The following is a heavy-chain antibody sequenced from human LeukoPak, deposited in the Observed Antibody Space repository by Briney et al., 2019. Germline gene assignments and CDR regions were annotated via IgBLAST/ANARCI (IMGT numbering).Heavy chain of an antibody. J-gene: IGHJ4*02. CDR2: TTQSGTT. CDR3: AGLIAVADPLDY. CDR1: GYTINSGYY. Sequence: SETLSLTCNVSGYTINSGYYWSWIRQSPGNGLEWIGETTQSGTTDYNPSLKDRVTISVDTSKNQFSLKLTSVTAADTAVYYCAGLIAVADPLDYWGQGTLVTVSS. D-gene: IGHD6-19*01. V-gene: IGHV4-38-2*02.